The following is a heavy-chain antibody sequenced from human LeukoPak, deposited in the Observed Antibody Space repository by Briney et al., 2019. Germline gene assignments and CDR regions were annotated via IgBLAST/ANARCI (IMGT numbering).Heavy chain of an antibody. CDR1: GFTFSSYS. Sequence: PGGSLRLSCAASGFTFSSYSMNWVRQAPGKGLEWVSSISSSSSYIYYADSVKGRFTISRDNSKNTLYLQMNSLRAEDTAVYYCAKDRAYYDFWSGYSFDYWGQGTLVTVSS. D-gene: IGHD3-3*01. CDR2: ISSSSSYI. CDR3: AKDRAYYDFWSGYSFDY. V-gene: IGHV3-21*04. J-gene: IGHJ4*02.